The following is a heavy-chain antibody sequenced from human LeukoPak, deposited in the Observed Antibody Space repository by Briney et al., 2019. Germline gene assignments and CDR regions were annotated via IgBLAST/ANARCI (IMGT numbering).Heavy chain of an antibody. CDR2: IYYSGST. CDR3: ARQGSDTAMAKAKPPNNWFDP. Sequence: SETLSLTCTVSGGSISSSSYYWGWIRQPPGKGLEWIGSIYYSGSTYYNPSLKSRVTISVDTSKNQFSLKLSSVTAADTAVYYCARQGSDTAMAKAKPPNNWFDPWGQGTLVTVSS. D-gene: IGHD5-18*01. CDR1: GGSISSSSYY. J-gene: IGHJ5*02. V-gene: IGHV4-39*01.